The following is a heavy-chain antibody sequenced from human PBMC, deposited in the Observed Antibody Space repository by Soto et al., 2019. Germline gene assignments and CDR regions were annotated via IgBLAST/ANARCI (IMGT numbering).Heavy chain of an antibody. CDR3: TTWRREKSCTSVSCYGDGAY. CDR1: GFTFNSAW. V-gene: IGHV3-15*02. D-gene: IGHD2-2*01. Sequence: ELPLVESGGALVKPGESLTLSCAASGFTFNSAWMTWVRQAPGKGLEWVGRIKSWTDGGRVDTAAPGKGRFTISRNASKNSFYQQITSLKSEDTAVYYCTTWRREKSCTSVSCYGDGAYWGQGTLVTVSS. J-gene: IGHJ4*02. CDR2: IKSWTDGGRV.